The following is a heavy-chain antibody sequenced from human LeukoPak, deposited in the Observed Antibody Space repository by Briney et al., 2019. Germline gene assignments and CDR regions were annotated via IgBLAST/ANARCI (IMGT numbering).Heavy chain of an antibody. J-gene: IGHJ4*02. D-gene: IGHD5-18*01. Sequence: PSETLSLTCTVSGYSISSGYYWGWIRQPPGKGLEWIGSIYHSGSTYYNPSLKSRVTISVDTSKNQFSLKLSSVTAADTAVYYCASLLAMAKVDYWGQGTLVTVSS. CDR3: ASLLAMAKVDY. CDR2: IYHSGST. V-gene: IGHV4-38-2*02. CDR1: GYSISSGYY.